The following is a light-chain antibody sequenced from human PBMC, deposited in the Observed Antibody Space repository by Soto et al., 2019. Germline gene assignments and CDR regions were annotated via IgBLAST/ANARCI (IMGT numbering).Light chain of an antibody. V-gene: IGKV3-15*01. CDR2: SAS. CDR3: QQYIHGYT. Sequence: EVVMTQSPATLSVFPGERVTLSCRASHSVSTSLAWYQQKPGQAPRLLIYSASTRATDIPARFSGSGSGTEFTLTINSLESEDFAVYYCQQYIHGYTFGQWTKLEIK. CDR1: HSVSTS. J-gene: IGKJ2*01.